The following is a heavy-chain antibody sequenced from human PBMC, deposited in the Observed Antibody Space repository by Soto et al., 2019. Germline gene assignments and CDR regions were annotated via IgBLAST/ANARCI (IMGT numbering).Heavy chain of an antibody. Sequence: PGGSLRLSCAASGFTFRDYAMSWVRQAPGKGLEWVSGIGSSGGTTHLADSVKGRFTISRDTSKNMLYLEMNSLRAEDTSVYSSGKDPKGDGIGAFDIWGPGTGVTVSS. CDR3: GKDPKGDGIGAFDI. J-gene: IGHJ3*02. CDR1: GFTFRDYA. V-gene: IGHV3-23*01. CDR2: IGSSGGTT. D-gene: IGHD2-21*02.